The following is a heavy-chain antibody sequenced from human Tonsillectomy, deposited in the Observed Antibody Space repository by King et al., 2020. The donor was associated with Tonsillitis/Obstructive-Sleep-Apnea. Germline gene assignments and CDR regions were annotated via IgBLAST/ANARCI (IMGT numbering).Heavy chain of an antibody. J-gene: IGHJ4*02. CDR3: AREGTTVEGSFDY. CDR1: GFTFRSYG. Sequence: VQLVESGGGVVQPGRSLRLSCAASGFTFRSYGMHWVRQAPGKGLEWVAVIWYDGSYKYYVDSVKGRFTISRDNPKNTLYLQVNSLRAEDTAVYYCAREGTTVEGSFDYWGQGTLVTVSS. CDR2: IWYDGSYK. V-gene: IGHV3-33*01. D-gene: IGHD4-23*01.